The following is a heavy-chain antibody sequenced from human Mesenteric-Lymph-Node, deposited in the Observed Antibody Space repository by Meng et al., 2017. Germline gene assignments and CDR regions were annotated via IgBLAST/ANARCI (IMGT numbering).Heavy chain of an antibody. CDR1: GYIFSVYF. V-gene: IGHV1-18*04. J-gene: IGHJ4*02. D-gene: IGHD6-13*01. CDR3: ARQAISIAAAGTGDY. Sequence: ASVKVSCKTSGYIFSVYFLHWVRQAPGQPLEWMGWINPNTGNTESAQKLQGRVTMTTDTSTSTAYMELRSLRSDDTAVYYCARQAISIAAAGTGDYWGQGTLVTVSS. CDR2: INPNTGNT.